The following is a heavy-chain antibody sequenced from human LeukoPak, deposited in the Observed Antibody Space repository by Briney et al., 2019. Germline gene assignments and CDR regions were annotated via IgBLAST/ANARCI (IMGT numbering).Heavy chain of an antibody. CDR2: INHSGST. V-gene: IGHV4-34*01. D-gene: IGHD3-3*01. Sequence: PSETLSLTCAVYGVSFSGYYWSWLRQPPGKGLEWMGEINHSGSTNYNPSLKSRVTISVDTSKNQFSLKLSSVTAADTAVYYCARGYDFWSGYYRPFDYWGQGTLVTVSS. CDR3: ARGYDFWSGYYRPFDY. CDR1: GVSFSGYY. J-gene: IGHJ4*02.